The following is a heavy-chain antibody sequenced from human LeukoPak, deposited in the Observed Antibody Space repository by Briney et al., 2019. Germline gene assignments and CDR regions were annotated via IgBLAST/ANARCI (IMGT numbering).Heavy chain of an antibody. CDR2: IDPSDSYT. D-gene: IGHD2-2*01. CDR3: GIFYCSSTSCYSPRGDAFDI. CDR1: GYSFTSYW. V-gene: IGHV5-10-1*01. J-gene: IGHJ3*02. Sequence: GESLKISCKGSGYSFTSYWIGWVRQMSGEGLEWMGRIDPSDSYTNYSPSFQGHVTISADKSISTAYLQWSSLKASDTAMYYCGIFYCSSTSCYSPRGDAFDIWGQGTMVTVSS.